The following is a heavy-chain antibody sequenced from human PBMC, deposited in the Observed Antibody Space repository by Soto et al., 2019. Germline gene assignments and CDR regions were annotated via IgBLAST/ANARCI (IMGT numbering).Heavy chain of an antibody. J-gene: IGHJ5*02. CDR2: ISGTGENS. Sequence: PGGSLRLSCTASQFTFNVYAMSWVRQAPGKGLEWVSSISGTGENSLYADSVRGRFTMSRDNSKDILYLQMNSLRVDDTAMYYCAKQHGAWPSNWLDAWGQGALVTVSS. CDR3: AKQHGAWPSNWLDA. V-gene: IGHV3-23*01. CDR1: QFTFNVYA.